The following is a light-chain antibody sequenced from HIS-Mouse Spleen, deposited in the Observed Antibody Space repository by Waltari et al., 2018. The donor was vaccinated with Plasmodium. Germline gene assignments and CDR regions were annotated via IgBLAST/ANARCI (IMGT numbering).Light chain of an antibody. CDR3: CSYAGSYTWV. CDR1: SSDVGGYNY. CDR2: DVS. J-gene: IGLJ2*01. Sequence: QPRSVSGSPGQSVTISCTGTSSDVGGYNYVSWYQQHPGKAPKLMIYDVSKRPSGVPDRFSGSKSGNTASLTIAGLQAEDEADYYCCSYAGSYTWVFGGGTKLTVL. V-gene: IGLV2-11*01.